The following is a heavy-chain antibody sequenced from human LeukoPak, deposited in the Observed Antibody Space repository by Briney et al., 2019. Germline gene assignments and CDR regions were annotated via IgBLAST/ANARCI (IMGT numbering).Heavy chain of an antibody. CDR2: ISYDGSNK. D-gene: IGHD3-10*01. J-gene: IGHJ4*02. Sequence: PGGSLRLSCAASGFTFDDYAMHWVRQAPGKGLEWVAVISYDGSNKYYADSVKGRFTISRDNSKNTLYLQMNSLRAEDTAVYYCARTEGIWFGELSYFDYWGQGTLVTVSS. CDR1: GFTFDDYA. V-gene: IGHV3-30-3*01. CDR3: ARTEGIWFGELSYFDY.